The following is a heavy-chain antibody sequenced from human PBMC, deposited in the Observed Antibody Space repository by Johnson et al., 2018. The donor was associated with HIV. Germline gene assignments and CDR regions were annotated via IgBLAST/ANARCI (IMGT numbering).Heavy chain of an antibody. CDR2: ISSGGSSI. D-gene: IGHD6-13*01. V-gene: IGHV3-48*04. CDR1: GFTFSSYA. Sequence: VQLVESGGGVVQPGRSLRLSCAASGFTFSSYAMHWVRQAPGKGLEWISYISSGGSSIYYADSVRGRFTISRDNAKNSLYLQMNSLRAEDTALYYCAKSSSAYAFDIWGQGTMVTVSS. CDR3: AKSSSAYAFDI. J-gene: IGHJ3*02.